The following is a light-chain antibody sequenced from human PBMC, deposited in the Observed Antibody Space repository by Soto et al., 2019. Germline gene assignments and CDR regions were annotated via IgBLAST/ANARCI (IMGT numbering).Light chain of an antibody. J-gene: IGKJ4*01. V-gene: IGKV1-33*01. Sequence: DIQMTQSPSSLSASVGDRVTITCQASQDINHYLNWYQQRPGKAPKSLIYDGSNLETGVPSRFSGSGAGTVFSLTIDNLQPEDVATYYCQQYANFPVSFGGGTKLEIK. CDR2: DGS. CDR3: QQYANFPVS. CDR1: QDINHY.